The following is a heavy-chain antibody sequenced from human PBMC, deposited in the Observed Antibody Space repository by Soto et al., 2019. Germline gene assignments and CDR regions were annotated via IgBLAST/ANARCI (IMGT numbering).Heavy chain of an antibody. CDR3: SKDLFWSRSSLDV. CDR1: GFTFDDYA. J-gene: IGHJ6*04. CDR2: ISWNSGSI. D-gene: IGHD6-6*01. Sequence: EVQLVESGGGLVQPGRSLRLSCAASGFTFDDYAMHWVRQAQGKGLEWVSGISWNSGSIGYADSVKGRFTISRDNAKNSLYQQMNSMRGEEKALYYCSKDLFWSRSSLDVWGKGTTVTVSS. V-gene: IGHV3-9*01.